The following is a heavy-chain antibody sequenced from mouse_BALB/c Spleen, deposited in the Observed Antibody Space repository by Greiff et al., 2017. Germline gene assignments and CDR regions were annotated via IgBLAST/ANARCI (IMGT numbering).Heavy chain of an antibody. V-gene: IGHV1-15*01. Sequence: QVQLKESGAELVRPGASVTLSCKASGYTFTDYEMHWVKQTPVHGLEWIGAIDPETGGTAYNQKFKGKATPTADKSSSTAYMELRSLTSEDSAVYYCTTGTYFDYWGQGTTLTVSS. J-gene: IGHJ2*01. CDR3: TTGTYFDY. CDR1: GYTFTDYE. CDR2: IDPETGGT. D-gene: IGHD4-1*01.